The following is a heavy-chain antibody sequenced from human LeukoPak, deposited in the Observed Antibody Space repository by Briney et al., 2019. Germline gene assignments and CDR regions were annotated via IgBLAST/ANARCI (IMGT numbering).Heavy chain of an antibody. CDR1: GYSISSGYY. V-gene: IGHV4-38-2*02. D-gene: IGHD3-22*01. CDR3: ARGIPGYFGTSGYYYEY. J-gene: IGHJ4*02. CDR2: IHHSGST. Sequence: SETLSLTCTVSGYSISSGYYWGWIRQPPGKGLEWIGEIHHSGSTNYSPSLKSRVTISVDNSRNQFSLGLSSVSAADTAVYYCARGIPGYFGTSGYYYEYWGQGTLVTVSS.